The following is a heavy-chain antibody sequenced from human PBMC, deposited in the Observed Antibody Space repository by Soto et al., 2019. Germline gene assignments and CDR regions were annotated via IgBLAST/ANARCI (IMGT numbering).Heavy chain of an antibody. CDR1: GGTFSSYA. Sequence: QVQLVQSGAEVKKPGSSVKVSCKASGGTFSSYAISWVRQAPGQGLEWMGGIIPIFGTANYAQKFQGRVTITADKSTSTAYMELSSLRSEDTAVYYCARSRDSSGYASLNWFDPWGQGTLVTVSS. CDR3: ARSRDSSGYASLNWFDP. CDR2: IIPIFGTA. V-gene: IGHV1-69*06. D-gene: IGHD3-22*01. J-gene: IGHJ5*02.